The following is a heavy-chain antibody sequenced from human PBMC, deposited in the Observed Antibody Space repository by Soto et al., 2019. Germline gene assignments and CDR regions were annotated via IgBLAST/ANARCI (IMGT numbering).Heavy chain of an antibody. D-gene: IGHD6-19*01. V-gene: IGHV1-46*01. CDR2: INPSGGST. J-gene: IGHJ4*02. CDR3: ARPPPGIAVVGAFDY. Sequence: PGGSLRLSCAASGFTFSNAWINWVRQAPGQGLEWMGIINPSGGSTSYAQKFQGRVTMTRDTSTSTVYMELSSLRSEDTAVYYCARPPPGIAVVGAFDYWGQGTLVTVSS. CDR1: GFTFSNAW.